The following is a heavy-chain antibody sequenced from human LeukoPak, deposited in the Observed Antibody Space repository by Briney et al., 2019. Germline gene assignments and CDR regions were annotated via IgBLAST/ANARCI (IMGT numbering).Heavy chain of an antibody. Sequence: ASVKVSCKASGYTFTSYYMHWVRQAPGQGLAWMGIINPSGGSTSYAQKFQGRVTMTRDTSTSTVYMELSSLRSEDTAVYYCAREATYYYGSGSLDRFDYWGQGTLVTVSS. CDR3: AREATYYYGSGSLDRFDY. CDR1: GYTFTSYY. D-gene: IGHD3-10*01. V-gene: IGHV1-46*03. CDR2: INPSGGST. J-gene: IGHJ4*02.